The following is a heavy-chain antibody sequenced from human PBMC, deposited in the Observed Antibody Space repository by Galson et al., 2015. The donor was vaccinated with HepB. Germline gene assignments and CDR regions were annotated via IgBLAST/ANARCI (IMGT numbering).Heavy chain of an antibody. CDR2: ISSSSSYI. CDR3: ARATAVAQSGDY. V-gene: IGHV3-21*01. CDR1: GFTFSSYS. Sequence: SLRLSCAASGFTFSSYSMNWVRQAPGKGLEWVSSISSSSSYIYYADSVKGRFTISRDNAKNSLYLQMNSLRAEDTAVYYCARATAVAQSGDYWGQGTLVTVSS. J-gene: IGHJ4*02. D-gene: IGHD6-19*01.